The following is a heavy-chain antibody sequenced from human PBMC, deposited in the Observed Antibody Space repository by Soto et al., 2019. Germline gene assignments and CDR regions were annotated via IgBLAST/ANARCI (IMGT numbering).Heavy chain of an antibody. CDR3: AKDAITMVRGVISYYGMDV. Sequence: EVQLVESGGGLVQPGRSLRLSCAASGFTFDDYAMHWVRQAPGKGLEWVSGISWNSGSIGYADSVKGRFTVSRDNAKNTRYLQMNRLRAEDTALYYCAKDAITMVRGVISYYGMDVWGQGTTVTVSS. V-gene: IGHV3-9*01. J-gene: IGHJ6*02. CDR1: GFTFDDYA. CDR2: ISWNSGSI. D-gene: IGHD3-10*01.